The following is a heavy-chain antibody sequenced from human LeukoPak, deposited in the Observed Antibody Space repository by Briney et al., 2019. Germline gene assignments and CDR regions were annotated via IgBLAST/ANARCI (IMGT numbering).Heavy chain of an antibody. V-gene: IGHV4-59*08. Sequence: KASETLSLTCTVSGGSISSYYWSWIRQPPGKGLEWIGYIYHSGSTNYNPSLKSRVTISVDTSKNQLSLKLSSVTAADTAVYYCARQGGGYYYGSGYNYYGMDVWGQGTTVTVSS. J-gene: IGHJ6*02. CDR1: GGSISSYY. CDR2: IYHSGST. D-gene: IGHD3-10*01. CDR3: ARQGGGYYYGSGYNYYGMDV.